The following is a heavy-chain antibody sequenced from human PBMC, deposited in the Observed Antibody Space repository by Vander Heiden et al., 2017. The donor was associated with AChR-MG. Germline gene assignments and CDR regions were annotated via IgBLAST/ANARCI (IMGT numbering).Heavy chain of an antibody. Sequence: QVQLVQSGAEIQRPGASVKVSCKASGYNFTGQYLHWVRHAPGQGLEWLGWIIPNNGVKKYAQKFQGRVTMTWDTSITTAYMELRRLTSDDTAIYFCAKDHSFLDSLNIWGQGTVVTVSS. D-gene: IGHD3-22*01. J-gene: IGHJ3*02. CDR2: IIPNNGVK. CDR1: GYNFTGQY. V-gene: IGHV1-2*02. CDR3: AKDHSFLDSLNI.